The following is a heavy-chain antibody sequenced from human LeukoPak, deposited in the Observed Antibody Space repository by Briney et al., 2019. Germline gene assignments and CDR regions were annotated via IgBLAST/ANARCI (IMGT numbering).Heavy chain of an antibody. V-gene: IGHV1-18*01. J-gene: IGHJ6*02. CDR2: ISAYNGNT. CDR1: GYTFTSYG. D-gene: IGHD3-9*01. CDR3: ARVMIERYFDWLSDYYYGMDV. Sequence: ASVKVSCKASGYTFTSYGISWVRQAPGQGLEWMGWISAYNGNTNYAQMLQGRVTMTTDTSTSTAYMELRSLRSDDTAVYYCARVMIERYFDWLSDYYYGMDVWGQGTTVTVSS.